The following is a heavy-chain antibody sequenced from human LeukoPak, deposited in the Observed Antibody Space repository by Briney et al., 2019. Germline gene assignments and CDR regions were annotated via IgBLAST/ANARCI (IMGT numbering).Heavy chain of an antibody. CDR2: IKSKTDGGTT. Sequence: PGGSLRLSCAASGFTFSNAWMSWVRQAPGKGLEWVGRIKSKTDGGTTDYAAPVKGRFTISRDDSKNTLYLQMNSLKPEDTAVYYCTTDHLLAYCGGDCYHTFDYWGQGTLVTVSS. CDR3: TTDHLLAYCGGDCYHTFDY. CDR1: GFTFSNAW. D-gene: IGHD2-21*02. J-gene: IGHJ4*02. V-gene: IGHV3-15*01.